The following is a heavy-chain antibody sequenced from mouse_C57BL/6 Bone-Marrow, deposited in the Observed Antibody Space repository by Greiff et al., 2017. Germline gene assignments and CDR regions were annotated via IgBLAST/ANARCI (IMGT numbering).Heavy chain of an antibody. V-gene: IGHV5-12*01. J-gene: IGHJ1*03. D-gene: IGHD2-2*01. CDR1: GFTFSDYY. CDR3: ARAIWLKYFDV. Sequence: EVQLVESGGGLVQPGGSLKLSCAASGFTFSDYYMYWVRQTPEKRLEWVAYISNGGGSTYYPDTVKGRFTISRDNAKNTLYLQMSRLKSEDTAMYYCARAIWLKYFDVWGTGTTVTVSS. CDR2: ISNGGGST.